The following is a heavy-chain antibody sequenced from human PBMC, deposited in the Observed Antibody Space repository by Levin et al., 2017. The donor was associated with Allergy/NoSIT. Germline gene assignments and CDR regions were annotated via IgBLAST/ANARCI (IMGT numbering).Heavy chain of an antibody. Sequence: GESLKISCAASEFTFSNCAMNWVRQAPGKGLEWVALISPDGNKKYYADSVKGRFTLSRDNSKNTLYLEVNSLRIEDTAVYYCANGWRGGNCGGDCYSFDYSGQGTLVTVSS. D-gene: IGHD2-21*02. CDR3: ANGWRGGNCGGDCYSFDY. CDR1: EFTFSNCA. V-gene: IGHV3-30-3*01. J-gene: IGHJ4*02. CDR2: ISPDGNKK.